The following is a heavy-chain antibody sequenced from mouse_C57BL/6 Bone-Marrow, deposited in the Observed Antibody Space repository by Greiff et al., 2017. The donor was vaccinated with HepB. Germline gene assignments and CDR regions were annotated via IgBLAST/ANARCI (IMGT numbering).Heavy chain of an antibody. J-gene: IGHJ4*01. CDR1: GYTFTDYY. CDR2: IYPGSGNT. D-gene: IGHD6-1*01. CDR3: ARSWQGSYAMDY. Sequence: VQLQQSGAELVRPGASVKLSCKASGYTFTDYYINWVKQRPGQGLEWIARIYPGSGNTYYNEKFKGKATLTAEKSSSTAYMQLSSLTSEDSAVYFCARSWQGSYAMDYWGQGTSVTVSS. V-gene: IGHV1-76*01.